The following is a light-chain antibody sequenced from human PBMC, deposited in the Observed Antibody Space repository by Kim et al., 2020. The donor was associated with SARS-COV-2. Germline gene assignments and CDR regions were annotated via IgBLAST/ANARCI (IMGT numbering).Light chain of an antibody. CDR2: DND. CDR3: VTWDDSLNGWV. Sequence: QSVLTQPPSLSGTPGQRVTVSCSGSSSSTGSNNVPWYQQLPGTAPRRLIFDNDQRPSGVPGRFSGSKSGDSASLAISGLQSEDEADYYCVTWDDSLNGWVCGGGTQLTVL. V-gene: IGLV1-44*01. J-gene: IGLJ3*02. CDR1: SSSTGSNN.